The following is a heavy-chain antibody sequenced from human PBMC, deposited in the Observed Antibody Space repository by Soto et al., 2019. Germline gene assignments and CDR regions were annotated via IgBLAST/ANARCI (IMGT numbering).Heavy chain of an antibody. J-gene: IGHJ4*02. CDR3: ARVGSLGLKDY. D-gene: IGHD7-27*01. CDR2: ISSSSSYI. V-gene: IGHV3-21*01. Sequence: EVQLVESGGGLVKPGGSLRLSCAASGFTFSSYSMNWVRQAPGKGLEWVSSISSSSSYIYYADSVKGRFTISRDNAKNSLYLQMNSLRAEDTAVYYCARVGSLGLKDYWGQGTLVTVSS. CDR1: GFTFSSYS.